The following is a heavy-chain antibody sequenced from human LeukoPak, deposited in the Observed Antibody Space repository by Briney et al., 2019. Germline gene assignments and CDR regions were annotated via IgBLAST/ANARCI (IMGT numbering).Heavy chain of an antibody. CDR1: GYSFTSYW. J-gene: IGHJ4*02. CDR3: ARLRYYDSSGYYYVLSYFDY. CDR2: IYPGDSAT. Sequence: LGESLKISCKGSGYSFTSYWIGWVRQMPGKGLEWTGIIYPGDSATRYSPSFQGQVTISADKSISTAYLQWSSLKASDTAMYYCARLRYYDSSGYYYVLSYFDYWGQGTLVTVSS. V-gene: IGHV5-51*01. D-gene: IGHD3-22*01.